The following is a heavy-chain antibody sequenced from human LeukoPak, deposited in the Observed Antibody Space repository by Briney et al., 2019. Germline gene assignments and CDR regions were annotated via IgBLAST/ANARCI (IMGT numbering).Heavy chain of an antibody. Sequence: GGSLRLSCAASGFTFSSYGMHWVRQAPGKGLEWVAFIRYDGSNKYYADSVKGRFTISRDNSKNTLYLQMNSLRAEDTAVYYCAKDPLYYGSGRTYYMDVWGKGTTVTISS. J-gene: IGHJ6*03. D-gene: IGHD3-10*01. CDR2: IRYDGSNK. CDR1: GFTFSSYG. V-gene: IGHV3-30*02. CDR3: AKDPLYYGSGRTYYMDV.